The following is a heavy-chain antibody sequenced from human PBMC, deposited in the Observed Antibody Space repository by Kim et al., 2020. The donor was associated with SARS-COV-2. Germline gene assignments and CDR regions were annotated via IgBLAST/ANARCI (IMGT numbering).Heavy chain of an antibody. V-gene: IGHV4-34*01. CDR2: INHSGST. D-gene: IGHD3-10*01. J-gene: IGHJ4*02. CDR1: GGSFSGYY. Sequence: SETLSLTCAVYGGSFSGYYWSWIRQPPGKGLEWIGEINHSGSTNYNPSLKSRVTISVDTSKNQFSLKLSSVTAADTAVYYCARDSNYYGSGSLDYWGQGTLVTVSS. CDR3: ARDSNYYGSGSLDY.